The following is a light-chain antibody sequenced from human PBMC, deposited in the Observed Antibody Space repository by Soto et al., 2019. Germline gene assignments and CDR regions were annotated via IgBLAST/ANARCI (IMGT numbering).Light chain of an antibody. CDR1: SSDVGGYNY. Sequence: QSALTQPASVSGSPGQSITISCTGTSSDVGGYNYVSWYQQHPGKAPKLMIFDVSIRPSGVSDRFSGSKSGNTASLTISGLQAEDEADYYCSSYASGSTLYVFGTGTKLTVL. CDR2: DVS. CDR3: SSYASGSTLYV. J-gene: IGLJ1*01. V-gene: IGLV2-14*03.